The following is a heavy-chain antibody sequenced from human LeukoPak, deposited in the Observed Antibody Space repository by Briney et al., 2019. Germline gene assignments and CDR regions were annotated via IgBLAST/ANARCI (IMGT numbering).Heavy chain of an antibody. CDR3: AKEGSGSYPDKYYFDY. CDR2: ISGSGGST. D-gene: IGHD1-26*01. J-gene: IGHJ4*02. CDR1: GFTFSSYA. Sequence: GGSLRLSCAASGFTFSSYAMSWVRQAPGKGLEWVSAISGSGGSTYYADSVKGRFTISRDNSENTLYLQMNSLRAEDTAVYYCAKEGSGSYPDKYYFDYWGQGTLVTVSS. V-gene: IGHV3-23*01.